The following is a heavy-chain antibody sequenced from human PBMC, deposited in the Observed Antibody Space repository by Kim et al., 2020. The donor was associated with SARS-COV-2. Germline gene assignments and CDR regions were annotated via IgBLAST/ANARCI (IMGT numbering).Heavy chain of an antibody. Sequence: GGSLRLSCAASGFTFSSYAMSWVRQAPGKGLEWVSAISGSGGSTYYADSVKGRFTISRDNSKNTLYLQMNSLRAEDTAVYYCAKRGGKSIVGATPPFDYWGQGTLVTVSS. J-gene: IGHJ4*02. CDR3: AKRGGKSIVGATPPFDY. D-gene: IGHD1-26*01. CDR1: GFTFSSYA. CDR2: ISGSGGST. V-gene: IGHV3-23*01.